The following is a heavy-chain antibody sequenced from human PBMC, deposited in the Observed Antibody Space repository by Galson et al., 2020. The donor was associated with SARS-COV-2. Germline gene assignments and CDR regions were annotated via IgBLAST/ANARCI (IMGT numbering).Heavy chain of an antibody. Sequence: SQTLSLTCAISGDSVSSNSDARNWIRQSPTRGLEWLGRTYYRSQWSTDYAVSVKSRITINPDTSKNQFSLQLNSVTPDDTAIYYCAGRVAGSGSLHGWGQGTRVICSS. J-gene: IGHJ3*01. CDR3: AGRVAGSGSLHG. D-gene: IGHD6-19*01. CDR1: GDSVSSNSDA. V-gene: IGHV6-1*01. CDR2: TYYRSQWST.